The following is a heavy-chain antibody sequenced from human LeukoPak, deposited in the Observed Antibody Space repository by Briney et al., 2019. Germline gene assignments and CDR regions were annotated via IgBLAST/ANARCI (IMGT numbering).Heavy chain of an antibody. D-gene: IGHD1-7*01. CDR1: GDSISRYY. J-gene: IGHJ5*02. CDR3: ARVQYNWNYGFDP. V-gene: IGHV4-4*07. CDR2: IYNGGII. Sequence: SETLSLTCTVSGDSISRYYWSWIRQPAGKGLEWIGRIYNGGIITYNPSLKSRVTMSIDTSNNQFSLRLRFVTAADTAVYYCARVQYNWNYGFDPWGQGTLVTVSS.